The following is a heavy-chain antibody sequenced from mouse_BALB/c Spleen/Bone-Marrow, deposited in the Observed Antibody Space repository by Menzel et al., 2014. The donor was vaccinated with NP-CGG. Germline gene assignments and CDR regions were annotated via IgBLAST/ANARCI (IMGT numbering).Heavy chain of an antibody. CDR2: IWSGGST. J-gene: IGHJ4*01. V-gene: IGHV2-2*02. Sequence: VQLQQSGPGLVQPSQSLSITCTVSGFSLTSSGVHWVRQSPGKGLEWLGVIWSGGSTDYNAAFISSLSISKDNSKSQVFLKMNSLQANDTAIYHCARTYYYGMDYWGQGTSVTVSS. CDR3: ARTYYYGMDY. CDR1: GFSLTSSG.